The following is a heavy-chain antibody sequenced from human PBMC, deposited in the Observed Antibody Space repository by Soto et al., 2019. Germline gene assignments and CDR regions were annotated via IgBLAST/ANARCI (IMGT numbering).Heavy chain of an antibody. J-gene: IGHJ5*02. CDR2: IYYSGST. D-gene: IGHD5-12*01. CDR3: ARLTWRPASWFDP. Sequence: SETLSLTCTVSGGSISSSSYYWGWIRQPPGKGLEWIGSIYYSGSTYYNPSLKSRVTISVDTSKNQFSLKLSSVTAADTAVYYCARLTWRPASWFDPWGQGTLVTVSS. V-gene: IGHV4-39*01. CDR1: GGSISSSSYY.